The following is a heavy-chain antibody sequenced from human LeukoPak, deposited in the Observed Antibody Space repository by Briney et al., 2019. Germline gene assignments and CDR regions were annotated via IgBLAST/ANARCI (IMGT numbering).Heavy chain of an antibody. J-gene: IGHJ4*02. D-gene: IGHD6-13*01. V-gene: IGHV3-53*01. Sequence: GGSLRLSCAASGFTVSSNYMSWVRQAPGKGLEWVSVIYSGGSTYYADSVKGRFTISGDNSKNTLYLQMNSLRAEDTAVYYCARAGYSSSSTFLGAYYFDYWGQGTLVTVSS. CDR2: IYSGGST. CDR3: ARAGYSSSSTFLGAYYFDY. CDR1: GFTVSSNY.